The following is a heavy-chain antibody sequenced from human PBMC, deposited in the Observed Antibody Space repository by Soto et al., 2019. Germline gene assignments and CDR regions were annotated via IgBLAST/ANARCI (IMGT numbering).Heavy chain of an antibody. J-gene: IGHJ6*02. V-gene: IGHV2-5*02. CDR1: GFSVSTSGVG. Sequence: QITLKESGPTLVKPTQTLTLTCTFSGFSVSTSGVGVAWIRHPPGKALECLSLIYGDDDKRNSPFLQSRVTITKDPSKNQVVLTMTNMDPVDTATYYCAHKGGRGAAMDVWGQGTTVTVSS. CDR3: AHKGGRGAAMDV. D-gene: IGHD2-15*01. CDR2: IYGDDDK.